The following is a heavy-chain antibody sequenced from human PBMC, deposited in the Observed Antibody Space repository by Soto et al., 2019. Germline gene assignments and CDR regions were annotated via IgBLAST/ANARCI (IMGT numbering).Heavy chain of an antibody. Sequence: SGPTLVNPTQTLTLTCTFSGFSLSTSGMCVSWIRQPPGKALEWLARIDWDDDKYYSTSLKTRLTISKDTSKNQVVLTMTNMDPVDTATYYCARARAAVAGTDLDYWGQGTLVTVSS. V-gene: IGHV2-70*11. CDR2: IDWDDDK. CDR1: GFSLSTSGMC. J-gene: IGHJ4*02. CDR3: ARARAAVAGTDLDY. D-gene: IGHD6-19*01.